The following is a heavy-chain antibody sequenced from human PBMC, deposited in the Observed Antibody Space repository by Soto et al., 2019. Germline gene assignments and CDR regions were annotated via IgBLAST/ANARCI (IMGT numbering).Heavy chain of an antibody. CDR1: GGSVSSGSYY. D-gene: IGHD3-3*01. J-gene: IGHJ4*02. V-gene: IGHV4-61*01. CDR2: IYYSGST. CDR3: ARTTTIFGVVITYYFDY. Sequence: QVQLQESGPGLVKPSETLSLTCTVSGGSVSSGSYYWSWIRQPPGKGLEWIGYIYYSGSTNYNPSLKSRVTISVDTSKNQFSLKLNSVTAADTAVYYCARTTTIFGVVITYYFDYWGQGTLVTVSS.